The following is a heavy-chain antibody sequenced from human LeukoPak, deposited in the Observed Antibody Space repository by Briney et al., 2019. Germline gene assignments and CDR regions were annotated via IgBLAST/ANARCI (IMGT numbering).Heavy chain of an antibody. D-gene: IGHD1-26*01. CDR3: ARDRGWELRWFELDY. Sequence: ASVKVSCKASGYTFTSYYMHWVRQAPGQGLEWMGIINPSGGSTSYAQKFQGRVNMTRDMSTSTVYMELSSVRSEDTAVYYCARDRGWELRWFELDYWGQGTLVTVSS. CDR1: GYTFTSYY. J-gene: IGHJ4*02. CDR2: INPSGGST. V-gene: IGHV1-46*01.